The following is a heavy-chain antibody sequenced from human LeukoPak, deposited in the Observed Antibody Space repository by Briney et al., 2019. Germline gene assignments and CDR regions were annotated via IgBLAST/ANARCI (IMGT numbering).Heavy chain of an antibody. J-gene: IGHJ4*02. CDR3: ARAPDGPLDY. Sequence: SVTVSCKASVGTFSNYSISWVRQAPGQGLEWVGRIIPILAIANTAQKFQGRVTITADESTSTAYMELSSLRSEDTAVYYCARAPDGPLDYWGQGTLVTVSS. V-gene: IGHV1-69*04. CDR1: VGTFSNYS. CDR2: IIPILAIA.